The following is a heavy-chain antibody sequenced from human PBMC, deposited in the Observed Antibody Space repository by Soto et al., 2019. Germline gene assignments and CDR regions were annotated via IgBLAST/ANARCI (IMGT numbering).Heavy chain of an antibody. Sequence: SETLSLTCAVYGGSFSGYYWSWIRQPPGKGLEWIGEINHSGSTNYNPSLKSRVTISVDTSKNQFSLKLSSVTAADTAVYYCARGQLWFGGLYGMDVWGQGITVTVSS. V-gene: IGHV4-34*01. CDR2: INHSGST. J-gene: IGHJ6*02. CDR3: ARGQLWFGGLYGMDV. D-gene: IGHD3-10*01. CDR1: GGSFSGYY.